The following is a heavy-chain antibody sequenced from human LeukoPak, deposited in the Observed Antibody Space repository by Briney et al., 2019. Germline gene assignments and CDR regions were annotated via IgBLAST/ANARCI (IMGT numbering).Heavy chain of an antibody. CDR2: IKSKTDGGTT. V-gene: IGHV3-15*01. Sequence: GGSPRLSCAASGFTFSNAWMSWVRQAPGKGLEWVGRIKSKTDGGTTDYAAPVKGRFTISRDDSKNTLYLQMNSLKTEDTAVYYCTTDAYDSSGYYGDYWGQGTLVTVSS. CDR1: GFTFSNAW. D-gene: IGHD3-22*01. CDR3: TTDAYDSSGYYGDY. J-gene: IGHJ4*02.